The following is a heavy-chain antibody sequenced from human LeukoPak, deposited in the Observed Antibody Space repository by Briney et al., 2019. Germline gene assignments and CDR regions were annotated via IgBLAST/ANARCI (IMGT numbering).Heavy chain of an antibody. CDR3: ARGRWGGSSCPLDY. CDR1: GGSFSGYY. Sequence: PSETLSLTCAVYGGSFSGYYWSWIRQPPGKGLEWTGEINHSGSTNYNPSLKSRVTISVDTSKNQFSLKLSSVTAADTAVYYCARGRWGGSSCPLDYWGQGTLVTVSS. D-gene: IGHD6-13*01. J-gene: IGHJ4*02. V-gene: IGHV4-34*01. CDR2: INHSGST.